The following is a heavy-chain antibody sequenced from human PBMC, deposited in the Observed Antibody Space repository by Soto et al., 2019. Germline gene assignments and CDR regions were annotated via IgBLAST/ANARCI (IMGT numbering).Heavy chain of an antibody. CDR1: GGSISSGGYY. V-gene: IGHV4-31*03. D-gene: IGHD5-12*01. CDR3: ARYDHSGYDNWFDP. Sequence: PSETLSLTCTVSGGSISSGGYYWSWIRQHPGKGLEWIGYIYYSGSTYYNPSLKSRVTISVDTSKNQFSLKLSSVTAADTAVYYCARYDHSGYDNWFDPWGQGTLVTVSS. J-gene: IGHJ5*02. CDR2: IYYSGST.